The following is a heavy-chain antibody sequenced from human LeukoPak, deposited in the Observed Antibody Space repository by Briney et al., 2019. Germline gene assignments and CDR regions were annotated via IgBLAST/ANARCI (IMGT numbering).Heavy chain of an antibody. CDR3: ARSRQYYYDSSGYYRLYYFDY. D-gene: IGHD3-22*01. CDR1: GGTFSSYA. Sequence: ASVTVSCKASGGTFSSYAISWVRQAPGQGLEWMGGIIPIFGTANYAQKFQGRVTITADESTSTAYMELSSLRSEDTAVYYCARSRQYYYDSSGYYRLYYFDYWGQGTLVTVSS. CDR2: IIPIFGTA. V-gene: IGHV1-69*13. J-gene: IGHJ4*02.